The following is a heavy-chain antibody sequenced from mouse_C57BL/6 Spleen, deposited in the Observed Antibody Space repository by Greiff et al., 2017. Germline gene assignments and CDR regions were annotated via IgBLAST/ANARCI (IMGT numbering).Heavy chain of an antibody. V-gene: IGHV1-72*01. CDR2: IDPNSGGT. D-gene: IGHD1-1*01. Sequence: QVQLQQPGAELVKPGASVKLSCKASGYTFTSYWMHWVKQRPGRGLEWIGRIDPNSGGTKYNEQFKSKATLTVDKPTSTAYMQLSSLTSEDSAVYYCAIYYYGSREGFDYWGQGTTRTVSS. CDR1: GYTFTSYW. CDR3: AIYYYGSREGFDY. J-gene: IGHJ2*01.